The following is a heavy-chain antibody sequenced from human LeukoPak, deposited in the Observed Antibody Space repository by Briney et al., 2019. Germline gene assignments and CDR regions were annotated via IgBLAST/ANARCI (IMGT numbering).Heavy chain of an antibody. CDR3: VRDRITIVRGVLNYFDP. D-gene: IGHD3-10*01. CDR1: GYTFINHY. J-gene: IGHJ5*02. V-gene: IGHV1-2*02. CDR2: INPNSGDI. Sequence: ASVKVSCKASGYTFINHYIHWVRQAPGQGLEWMGWINPNSGDINYAQKFQGRVTMTTDTSMSTAYMEVSRLRSDDTAVYYCVRDRITIVRGVLNYFDPWGQGTLVTVSS.